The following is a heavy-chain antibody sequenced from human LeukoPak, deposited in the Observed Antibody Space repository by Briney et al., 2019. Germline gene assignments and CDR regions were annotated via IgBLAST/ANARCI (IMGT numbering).Heavy chain of an antibody. CDR1: GGSISSGGYY. J-gene: IGHJ6*03. V-gene: IGHV4-30-2*01. CDR2: IYHSGST. CDR3: ASGLDIGPYYYYYMDV. Sequence: PSETLSLTCTVSGGSISSGGYYWSWIRQPPGKGLEWIGYIYHSGSTYYNPSLKSRVTISVDRSKNQFSLKLSSVTAADTAVYYCASGLDIGPYYYYYMDVWGKGTTVTVSS. D-gene: IGHD1-1*01.